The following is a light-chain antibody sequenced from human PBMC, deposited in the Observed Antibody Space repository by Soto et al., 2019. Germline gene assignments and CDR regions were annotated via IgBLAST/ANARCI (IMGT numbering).Light chain of an antibody. CDR3: QQHYGTPWT. Sequence: DIVMTQSPGSLAVSLGERATINCKSSQSVLFSSNNKNYLAWYQQKPGQPPKLLISWASTRESGVPDRFSASGSGTAFTLTISNLQAEDVAVYYCQQHYGTPWTFGQGTKVEIK. CDR1: QSVLFSSNNKNY. CDR2: WAS. J-gene: IGKJ1*01. V-gene: IGKV4-1*01.